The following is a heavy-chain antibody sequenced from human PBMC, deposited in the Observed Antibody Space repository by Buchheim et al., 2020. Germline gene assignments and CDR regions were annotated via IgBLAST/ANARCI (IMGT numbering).Heavy chain of an antibody. CDR2: IDPSDSYT. V-gene: IGHV5-10-1*03. CDR1: GYSFTSYW. Sequence: EVQLVQSGAEVKKPGESLRISCKGSGYSFTSYWISWVRQMPGKGLEWMGRIDPSDSYTNYSPSFQGHVTISADKSISTAYLQWSSLKASDTAMYYCASLAYCGGDCYPKAKDYYYYGMDVWGKGTT. CDR3: ASLAYCGGDCYPKAKDYYYYGMDV. D-gene: IGHD2-21*02. J-gene: IGHJ6*04.